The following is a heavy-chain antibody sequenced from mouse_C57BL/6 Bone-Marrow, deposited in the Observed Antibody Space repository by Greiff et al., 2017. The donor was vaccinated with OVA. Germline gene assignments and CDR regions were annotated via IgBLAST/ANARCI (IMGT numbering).Heavy chain of an antibody. CDR3: TRSRYYGSSYRFDY. Sequence: QVQLQQSGAELVRPGASVTLSCKASGYTFTDYEMHWVKQTPVPGLEWIGAIDPETGGTAYNQKFKGKAILTADKSSSTAYMELRSLTSEDSAVYYCTRSRYYGSSYRFDYWGQGTTLTVSS. J-gene: IGHJ2*01. CDR1: GYTFTDYE. D-gene: IGHD1-1*01. CDR2: IDPETGGT. V-gene: IGHV1-15*01.